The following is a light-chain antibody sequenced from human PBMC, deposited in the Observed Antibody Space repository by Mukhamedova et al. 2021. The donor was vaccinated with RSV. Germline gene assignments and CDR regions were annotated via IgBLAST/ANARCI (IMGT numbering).Light chain of an antibody. V-gene: IGKV1-9*01. CDR3: LHLKGYPLS. J-gene: IGKJ4*01. CDR2: VAS. CDR1: QDIKTY. Sequence: SQDIKTYLLWYQQKPGKAPKLLIYVASTLQSGVPSRFSGSGSGTEFTLTISSLQPEDFATYYCLHLKGYPLSFGGGTKLEIK.